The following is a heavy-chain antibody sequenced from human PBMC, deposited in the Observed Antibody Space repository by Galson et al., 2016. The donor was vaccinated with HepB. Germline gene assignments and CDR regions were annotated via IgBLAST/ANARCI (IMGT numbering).Heavy chain of an antibody. CDR3: ASHVTGIPHGDYGLDY. CDR1: GYSFTNYW. CDR2: IYPGDSDT. Sequence: QSGAEVKKPGESLKISCKVSGYSFTNYWIGWVRQMPGKGLEWMGIIYPGDSDTRYSPSFQGQVTIPADKSINIAYLQWSSLKASDTAVYYCASHVTGIPHGDYGLDYWGQGTRVTVSS. V-gene: IGHV5-51*01. D-gene: IGHD4-17*01. J-gene: IGHJ4*02.